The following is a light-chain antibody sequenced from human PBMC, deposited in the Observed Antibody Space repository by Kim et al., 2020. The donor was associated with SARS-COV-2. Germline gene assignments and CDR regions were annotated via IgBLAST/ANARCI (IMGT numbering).Light chain of an antibody. Sequence: SPGERATPAGSASQSVSNNYLSCYQQKPGRAPRLLIYGASSRAAGIPDRFSGGGSGTDFTLTLSRLEPEDFAVYYCQQYDTSPLTFGGGTKVDIK. CDR3: QQYDTSPLT. CDR2: GAS. CDR1: QSVSNNY. J-gene: IGKJ4*01. V-gene: IGKV3-20*01.